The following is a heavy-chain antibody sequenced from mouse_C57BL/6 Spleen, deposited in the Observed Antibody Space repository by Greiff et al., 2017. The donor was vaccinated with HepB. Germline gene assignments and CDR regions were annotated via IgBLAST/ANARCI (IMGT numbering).Heavy chain of an antibody. CDR1: GYTFTSYW. Sequence: VQLKQPGAELVRPGSSVKLSCKASGYTFTSYWMHWVKQRPIQGLEWIGNIDPSDSETHYNQKFKDKATLTVDKSSSTAYMQLSSLTSEDSAVYYCAREKGYDYDDGGYAMDYWGQGTSVTVSS. V-gene: IGHV1-52*01. D-gene: IGHD2-4*01. CDR2: IDPSDSET. J-gene: IGHJ4*01. CDR3: AREKGYDYDDGGYAMDY.